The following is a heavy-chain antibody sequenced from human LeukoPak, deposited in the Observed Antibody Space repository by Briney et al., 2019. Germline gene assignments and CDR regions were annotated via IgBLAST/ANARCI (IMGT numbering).Heavy chain of an antibody. CDR3: ARPDAFDI. CDR1: GGSISSYY. CDR2: IYYSGST. Sequence: PSETLSLTCTVSGGSISSYYWGWIRQPPGKGLEWIGSIYYSGSTYYNPSLKSRVTISVDTSKNQFSLKLSSVTAADTAVYYCARPDAFDIWGQGTMVTVSS. J-gene: IGHJ3*02. V-gene: IGHV4-39*01.